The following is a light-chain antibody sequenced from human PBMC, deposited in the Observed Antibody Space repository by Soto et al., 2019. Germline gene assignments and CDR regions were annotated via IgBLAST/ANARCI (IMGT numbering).Light chain of an antibody. J-gene: IGKJ1*01. CDR3: QQYNSYPQT. CDR1: QSISTY. Sequence: DIQMTQSPSSLSASGGDRVTIPCRASQSISTYLNWYQQKPGKAPKLLIYGASVLQSGVPSKFSGSGSGTDFTLTISSLQPEDFATYYCQQYNSYPQTFGQGTKVDIK. V-gene: IGKV1-16*02. CDR2: GAS.